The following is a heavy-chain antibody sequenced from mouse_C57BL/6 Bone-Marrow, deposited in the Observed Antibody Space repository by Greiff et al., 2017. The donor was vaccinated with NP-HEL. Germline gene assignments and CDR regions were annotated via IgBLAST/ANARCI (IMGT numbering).Heavy chain of an antibody. D-gene: IGHD1-2*01. CDR3: ARWRTTASPY. CDR1: GYTFTSYW. J-gene: IGHJ3*01. Sequence: QVQLQQPGAELVRPGTSVKLSCKASGYTFTSYWMHWVKQRPGQGLEWIGVIDPSDSYTNYNQKFKGKATLTVDTSSSTAYMQLSSLTSEDSAVYYCARWRTTASPYWGRGTLVTVSA. V-gene: IGHV1-59*01. CDR2: IDPSDSYT.